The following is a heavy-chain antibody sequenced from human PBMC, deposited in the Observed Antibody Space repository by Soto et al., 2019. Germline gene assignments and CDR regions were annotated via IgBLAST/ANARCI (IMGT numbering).Heavy chain of an antibody. J-gene: IGHJ4*02. Sequence: GSLRLSCAASGFTFSSYGMHWVRQAPGQGLEWVAVISYDGSNKKYVDSVKGRFSISRDNSKNTVYLQMNSLRAEDSGVYYCEKDPLLDYWGPGTLVTVSS. CDR1: GFTFSSYG. V-gene: IGHV3-30*18. CDR2: ISYDGSNK. CDR3: EKDPLLDY. D-gene: IGHD2-15*01.